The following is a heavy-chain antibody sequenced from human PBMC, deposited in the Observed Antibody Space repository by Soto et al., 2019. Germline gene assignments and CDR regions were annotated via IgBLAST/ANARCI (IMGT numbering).Heavy chain of an antibody. D-gene: IGHD3-22*01. Sequence: ASVKVSCKVSGYTLTELSMHWVRQAPGKGLERMGGFDPEDGETIYAQKFQGRVTMTEDTSTDTAYMELSSLRSEDTAVYYCATAPNYYDSSGYRIFDYWGQGTLVTVSS. J-gene: IGHJ4*02. CDR3: ATAPNYYDSSGYRIFDY. CDR1: GYTLTELS. V-gene: IGHV1-24*01. CDR2: FDPEDGET.